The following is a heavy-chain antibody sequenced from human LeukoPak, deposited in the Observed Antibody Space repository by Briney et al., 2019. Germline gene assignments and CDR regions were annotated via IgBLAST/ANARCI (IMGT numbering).Heavy chain of an antibody. CDR1: GYTFTGYY. D-gene: IGHD1-26*01. CDR2: INPNSGGT. V-gene: IGHV1-2*02. J-gene: IGHJ5*02. Sequence: ASVKVSCKVSGYTFTGYYINWVPQAPGQGLEWMGWINPNSGGTNYAQKFQGRVTMTRDTSISTAYMELSRLRSDDTAVYYCARGGIVGVYNWFDPWGQGTLVTVSS. CDR3: ARGGIVGVYNWFDP.